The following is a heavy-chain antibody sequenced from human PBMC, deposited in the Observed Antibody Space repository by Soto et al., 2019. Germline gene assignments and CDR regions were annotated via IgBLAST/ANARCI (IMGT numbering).Heavy chain of an antibody. Sequence: QVQLVQSGAEVKKPGSSVKVSCKASGGTFSSYSISWVRQAPGQWLEWMGGIIPIFGTANYAQKFQGRVTITADDAESTAYMELSSLRSEDTAVYYCAHPKRVVNATDWYFDLWGRGTLVTVSS. CDR1: GGTFSSYS. J-gene: IGHJ2*01. CDR3: AHPKRVVNATDWYFDL. V-gene: IGHV1-69*12. CDR2: IIPIFGTA. D-gene: IGHD2-21*01.